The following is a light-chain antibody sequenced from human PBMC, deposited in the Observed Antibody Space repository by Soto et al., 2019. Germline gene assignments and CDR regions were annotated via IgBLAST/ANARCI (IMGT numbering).Light chain of an antibody. V-gene: IGLV1-44*01. CDR1: STNIGTSS. Sequence: QSALTQPHAASGTHGQRVTIFCSGSSTNIGTSSVHWFQQLPGTAPKLLISTTNQRPSGVPERFSGSKSGTSASLAISGLQSEDEADYYCAAWDDSLNGHVFGTGTKVTVL. CDR2: TTN. J-gene: IGLJ1*01. CDR3: AAWDDSLNGHV.